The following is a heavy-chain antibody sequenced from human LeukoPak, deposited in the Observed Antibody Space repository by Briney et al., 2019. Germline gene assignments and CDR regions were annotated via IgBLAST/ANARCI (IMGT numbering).Heavy chain of an antibody. J-gene: IGHJ6*03. CDR3: ARGYGSGSFLNYYYMDV. D-gene: IGHD3-10*01. Sequence: SETLSLTCTVSGGSISSSSYYWGWIRQPPGKGLEWIGYIYYSGSTNYNPSLKSRVTISVDTSKNQFSLKLSSVTAADTAVYYCARGYGSGSFLNYYYMDVWGKGTTVTISS. V-gene: IGHV4-61*05. CDR1: GGSISSSSYY. CDR2: IYYSGST.